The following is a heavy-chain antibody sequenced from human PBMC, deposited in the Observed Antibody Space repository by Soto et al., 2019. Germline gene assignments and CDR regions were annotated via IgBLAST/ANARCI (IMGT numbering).Heavy chain of an antibody. CDR1: GFTFDVFA. D-gene: IGHD1-26*01. J-gene: IGHJ3*02. Sequence: EVQLVESGGGLVHPGGSLRLSCAASGFTFDVFALQWVRQAPGKCLEWVSGISLNSGSIAYADSVKGLFTISRDNARKSLSLEMNSLRVEDTALYYCVKDKRGDAVGGNAFEIWGQGTMVTVSS. V-gene: IGHV3-9*01. CDR2: ISLNSGSI. CDR3: VKDKRGDAVGGNAFEI.